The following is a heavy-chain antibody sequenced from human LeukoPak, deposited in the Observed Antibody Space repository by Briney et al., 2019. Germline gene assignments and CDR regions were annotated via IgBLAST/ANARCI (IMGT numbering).Heavy chain of an antibody. V-gene: IGHV3-7*01. CDR2: IKQDESKT. Sequence: PGGSLRLSCVASGFSFNNYWMSWVRQAPGKGLVWVANIKQDESKTYYIDSVKGRFTISRDNARNSLFLQINSVTAEDTAVYYCAREASLYCSSNDCYWAFDRWGQGTLVTVSS. D-gene: IGHD2-2*01. CDR1: GFSFNNYW. CDR3: AREASLYCSSNDCYWAFDR. J-gene: IGHJ5*02.